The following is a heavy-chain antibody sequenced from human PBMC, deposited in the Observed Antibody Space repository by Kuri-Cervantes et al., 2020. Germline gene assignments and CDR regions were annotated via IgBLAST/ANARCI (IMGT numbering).Heavy chain of an antibody. CDR3: ARGPQVTIFGVVMHYYMDV. CDR1: GGSISSSSYY. Sequence: SETLSLTCTVSGGSISSSSYYWGWIRQPPGKGLEWIGSIYYSGSTYYNPSLKSRVTISVDTSKNQFSLKLGSVTAADTAVYYCARGPQVTIFGVVMHYYMDVWGKGTTVTVSS. CDR2: IYYSGST. D-gene: IGHD3-3*01. V-gene: IGHV4-39*07. J-gene: IGHJ6*03.